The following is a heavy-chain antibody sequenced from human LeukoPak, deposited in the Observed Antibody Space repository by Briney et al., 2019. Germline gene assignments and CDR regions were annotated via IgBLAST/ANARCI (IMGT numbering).Heavy chain of an antibody. Sequence: ASVKVSCKVSGYTFTDYYMHWVQQAPGKGLEWMGLVDPEDGETIYAEKFQGRVTITADTSTDTAYMELSSLRSEDTAVYYCATTRIPITMVRGAFDIWGQGTMVPVSS. V-gene: IGHV1-69-2*01. CDR3: ATTRIPITMVRGAFDI. CDR2: VDPEDGET. CDR1: GYTFTDYY. D-gene: IGHD3-10*01. J-gene: IGHJ3*02.